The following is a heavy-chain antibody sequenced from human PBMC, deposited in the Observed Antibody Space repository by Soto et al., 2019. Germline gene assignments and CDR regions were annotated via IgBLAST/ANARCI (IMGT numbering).Heavy chain of an antibody. CDR2: IYYSGST. Sequence: PSETLSLTCTVSGGSISSGDYYWSWIRQPPGKGLEWIGYIYYSGSTYYNPSLKSRVTISVGTSKNQFSLKLSSVTAADTAVYYCAGYCSSTSCPDYWGQGTLVTVSS. CDR1: GGSISSGDYY. CDR3: AGYCSSTSCPDY. V-gene: IGHV4-30-4*01. J-gene: IGHJ4*02. D-gene: IGHD2-2*01.